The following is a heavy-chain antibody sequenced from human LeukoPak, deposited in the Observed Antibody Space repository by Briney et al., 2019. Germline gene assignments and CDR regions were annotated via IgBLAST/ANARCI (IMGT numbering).Heavy chain of an antibody. CDR2: ISSDSRYI. Sequence: GGSLRLSCAASGFTFSHYSMNWVRQAPGKGLEWVSSISSDSRYIYYADSLKGRFTISRDNAKNSLYLHMNSLRAEDTAVYYCARDPIELWSPFDYWGQGTLVTVSS. CDR3: ARDPIELWSPFDY. J-gene: IGHJ4*02. D-gene: IGHD3-10*01. V-gene: IGHV3-21*01. CDR1: GFTFSHYS.